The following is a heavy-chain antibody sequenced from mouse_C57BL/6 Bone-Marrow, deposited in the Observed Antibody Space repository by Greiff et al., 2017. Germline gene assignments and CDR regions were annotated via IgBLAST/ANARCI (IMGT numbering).Heavy chain of an antibody. D-gene: IGHD1-1*01. Sequence: VQLVESGAELARPGASVKLSCKASGYTFTRYGISWVKQRTGQGLAWIGELYPRSGNNYYNEKFKGNATLTAATSSSTAYMELRSLTSEYSAVYFCARGGPITTVVEYYFDYWGQGTTLTVST. CDR1: GYTFTRYG. J-gene: IGHJ2*01. CDR3: ARGGPITTVVEYYFDY. V-gene: IGHV1-81*01. CDR2: LYPRSGNN.